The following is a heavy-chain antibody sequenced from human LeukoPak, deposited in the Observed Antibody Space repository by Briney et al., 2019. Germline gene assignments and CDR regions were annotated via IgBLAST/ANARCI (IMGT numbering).Heavy chain of an antibody. CDR1: GFTFSSYS. Sequence: GGSLRLSCAASGFTFSSYSMNWVRQAPGKGLEWVSSISSSSSYIYYADSVKGRFTISRDNAKNSLYLQMNSLRAEDTAVYYCARVEYQLPSFDYWGQGTLVTVSS. CDR3: ARVEYQLPSFDY. D-gene: IGHD2-2*01. CDR2: ISSSSSYI. J-gene: IGHJ4*02. V-gene: IGHV3-21*01.